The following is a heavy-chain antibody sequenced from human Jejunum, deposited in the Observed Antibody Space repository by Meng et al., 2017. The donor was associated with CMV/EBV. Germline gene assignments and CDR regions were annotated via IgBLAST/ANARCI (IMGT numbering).Heavy chain of an antibody. CDR3: AYRQWFSNNWNVGWFDP. D-gene: IGHD1-1*01. V-gene: IGHV2-5*02. CDR1: SLTTNQGG. J-gene: IGHJ5*02. Sequence: SLTTNQGGVGWLRQPTGKALECLALIYWDDDKRYNPSLRNRLTITKDTSNNLVVLTMTNMDPVDTGTYYCAYRQWFSNNWNVGWFDPWGQGTLVTVSS. CDR2: IYWDDDK.